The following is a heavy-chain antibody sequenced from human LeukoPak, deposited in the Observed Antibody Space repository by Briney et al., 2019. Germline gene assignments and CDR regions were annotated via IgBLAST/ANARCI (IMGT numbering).Heavy chain of an antibody. CDR1: GGSISISNYY. CDR3: ARHFGGDIVVVPAAPPGTDYFDY. D-gene: IGHD2-2*01. CDR2: FYYSGST. J-gene: IGHJ4*02. Sequence: PSETLSLTCTVSGGSISISNYYWGWLRQPPGKGLEWIGSFYYSGSTYYNPSLKSRVTISVDTSKNQFSLKLSPVTAADTAVYYCARHFGGDIVVVPAAPPGTDYFDYWGQGTLVTVSS. V-gene: IGHV4-39*01.